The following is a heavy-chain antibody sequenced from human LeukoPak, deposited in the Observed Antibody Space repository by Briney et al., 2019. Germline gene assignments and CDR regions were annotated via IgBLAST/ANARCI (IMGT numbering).Heavy chain of an antibody. CDR2: ISSSSSYI. J-gene: IGHJ4*02. Sequence: GGSLRLSCAASGFTFSSYSMNWVRQAPGKGLEWVSFISSSSSYIFYADSVKGRFTISRDNAKNSLYLQMNSLRAEDTAVYYCAQSNGYSLGFDWGQGTLVTVSS. CDR1: GFTFSSYS. V-gene: IGHV3-21*01. D-gene: IGHD3-22*01. CDR3: AQSNGYSLGFD.